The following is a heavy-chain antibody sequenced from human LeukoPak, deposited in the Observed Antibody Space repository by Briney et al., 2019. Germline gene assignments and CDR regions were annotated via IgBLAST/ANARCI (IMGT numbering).Heavy chain of an antibody. Sequence: QTGGSLRLSCAASGFTFSDHYMDWVRQAAGKGLEWVGRIRNKANSYTTEYAASVKGRFTISRDDSKNSLYLQMNSLKTEDTAVYYCARSPNFDYWGQGTLVTVSS. V-gene: IGHV3-72*01. CDR2: IRNKANSYTT. CDR1: GFTFSDHY. J-gene: IGHJ4*02. CDR3: ARSPNFDY.